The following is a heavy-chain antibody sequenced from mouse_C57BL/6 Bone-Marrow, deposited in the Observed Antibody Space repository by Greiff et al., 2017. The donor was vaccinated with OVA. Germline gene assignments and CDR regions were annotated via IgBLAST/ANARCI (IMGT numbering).Heavy chain of an antibody. CDR3: ARYWKLGWLLYYFDY. CDR2: IYPGSGSN. V-gene: IGHV1-55*01. J-gene: IGHJ2*01. CDR1: GYTFTSYW. Sequence: QVQLQQPGAELVKPGASVKMSCKASGYTFTSYWITWVKQRPGQGLEWIGDIYPGSGSNNYNEKFKSKATLTVDTSSSTAYMQLSSLTSEDSAVYYCARYWKLGWLLYYFDYWGQGTTLTVSS. D-gene: IGHD2-3*01.